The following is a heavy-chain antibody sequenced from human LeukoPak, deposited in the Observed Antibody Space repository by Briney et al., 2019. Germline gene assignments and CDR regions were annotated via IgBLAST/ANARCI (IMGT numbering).Heavy chain of an antibody. CDR1: GFTFSSYS. CDR2: ISSSSSYI. V-gene: IGHV3-21*01. D-gene: IGHD4-17*01. J-gene: IGHJ4*02. CDR3: ARVLADYGDYIGFDY. Sequence: GGSLRLSCAASGFTFSSYSMNWVRQAPGKRLEWVSSISSSSSYIYYAASVKGRFTISRDNAKNSLYLQMNSLRAEDTAVYYCARVLADYGDYIGFDYWGQGTLVTVSS.